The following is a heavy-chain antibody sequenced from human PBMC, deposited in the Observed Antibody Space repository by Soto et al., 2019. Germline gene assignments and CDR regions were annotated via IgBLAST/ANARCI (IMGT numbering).Heavy chain of an antibody. Sequence: SGPTLVKPTQTLTLTCTFSGFSLSTGGVGVGWIRQPPGKALEWLAFIYWDDDKHYSTSLKTRLTISKDTSKNQVVLTMTNMDPVDTATYYCARIRVDSSGWYPFDYWGQGTLVTVSS. V-gene: IGHV2-70*01. J-gene: IGHJ4*02. D-gene: IGHD6-19*01. CDR2: IYWDDDK. CDR3: ARIRVDSSGWYPFDY. CDR1: GFSLSTGGVG.